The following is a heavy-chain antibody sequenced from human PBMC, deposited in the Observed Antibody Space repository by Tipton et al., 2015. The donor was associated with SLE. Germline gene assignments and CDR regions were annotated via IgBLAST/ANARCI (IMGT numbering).Heavy chain of an antibody. CDR1: GFTFSSYW. D-gene: IGHD2-8*02. CDR2: IKQDGSEK. J-gene: IGHJ4*02. V-gene: IGHV3-7*01. Sequence: SLRLSCAASGFTFSSYWMSWVRQAPGKGLEWVANIKQDGSEKYYVDSVKGRFTISRDNAKNSLYLQMNSLRAEDTAVYYCARDYSRLVVKTYYFDYWGQGTLVTVSS. CDR3: ARDYSRLVVKTYYFDY.